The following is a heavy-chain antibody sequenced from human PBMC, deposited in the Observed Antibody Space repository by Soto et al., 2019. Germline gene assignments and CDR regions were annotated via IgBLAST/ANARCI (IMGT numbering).Heavy chain of an antibody. V-gene: IGHV1-69*06. J-gene: IGHJ6*02. CDR3: ARGRVVVVAATPENYYYGMDV. D-gene: IGHD2-15*01. CDR1: GGTFSSYA. Sequence: SVKVSCKASGGTFSSYAISWVRQAPGQGLEWTGGIIPIFGTANYAQKFQGRVTITADKSTSTAYMELSSLRSEDTAVYYCARGRVVVVAATPENYYYGMDVWGQGTTVTVSS. CDR2: IIPIFGTA.